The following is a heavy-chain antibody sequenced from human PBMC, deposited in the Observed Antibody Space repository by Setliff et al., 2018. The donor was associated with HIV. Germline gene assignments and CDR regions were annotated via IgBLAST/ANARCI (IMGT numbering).Heavy chain of an antibody. CDR1: GASSVGDNH. CDR3: ARARSDWYNVRPYYFDL. CDR2: FMYTGIHYVNYLN. D-gene: IGHD6-19*01. Sequence: KPSETLSLTCAVSGASSVGDNHWSWIRQTPERGLEWIAYFMYTGIHYVNYLNYRNPSLASRLSISVDKSKNQFSLTLSSVTAADTAVYYCARARSDWYNVRPYYFDLWGQGTPVTVSS. J-gene: IGHJ4*02. V-gene: IGHV4-30-4*01.